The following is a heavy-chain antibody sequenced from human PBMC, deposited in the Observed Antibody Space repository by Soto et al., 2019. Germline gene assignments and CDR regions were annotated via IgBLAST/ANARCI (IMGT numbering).Heavy chain of an antibody. CDR2: IYWDDDK. CDR1: GFSLSTSGVG. CDR3: AHGRNSQQVEP. Sequence: QITLKESGPTLVKPTQTLTLTCTFSGFSLSTSGVGVGWIRQSPGQALEWLALIYWDDDKRYSPSLKNRLSITKDTSKNQVVLTLANMDPVDTATYYCAHGRNSQQVEPWGQGTLVNVSS. D-gene: IGHD1-7*01. V-gene: IGHV2-5*02. J-gene: IGHJ5*02.